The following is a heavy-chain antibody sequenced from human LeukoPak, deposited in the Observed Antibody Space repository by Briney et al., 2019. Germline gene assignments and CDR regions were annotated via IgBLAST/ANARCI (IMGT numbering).Heavy chain of an antibody. CDR2: IKQDGSEK. Sequence: GGSLRLSCAASGFTFSSYWMSWVRQAPGKGLEWVANIKQDGSEKYYVDSVKGRFTISRDNAKNSLYLQMNSLRAEDTAVYYCARDYDYVWGSYRPTFDYWGRGTLVTVSS. J-gene: IGHJ4*02. CDR3: ARDYDYVWGSYRPTFDY. CDR1: GFTFSSYW. D-gene: IGHD3-16*02. V-gene: IGHV3-7*01.